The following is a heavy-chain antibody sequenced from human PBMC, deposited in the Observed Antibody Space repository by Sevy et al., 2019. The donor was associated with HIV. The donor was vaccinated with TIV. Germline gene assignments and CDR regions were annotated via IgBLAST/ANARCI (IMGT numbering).Heavy chain of an antibody. CDR3: AREDIGGRHFDH. Sequence: GGSLRLSCAASGFTFSDYYINWIRQAPGKGLEWVSYISSDGGNKYYANSVKGRFTISRDNAKNSVFLQMNSPRAEDTAVYYCAREDIGGRHFDHWGQGTLVTVSS. V-gene: IGHV3-11*01. D-gene: IGHD6-6*01. J-gene: IGHJ4*02. CDR1: GFTFSDYY. CDR2: ISSDGGNK.